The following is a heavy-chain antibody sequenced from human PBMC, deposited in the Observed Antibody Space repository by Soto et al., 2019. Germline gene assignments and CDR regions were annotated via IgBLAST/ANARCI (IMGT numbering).Heavy chain of an antibody. J-gene: IGHJ3*02. D-gene: IGHD3-22*01. Sequence: PGGSLRLSCAASGFTFSSYEMNWVRQAPGKGLEWVSYISSSGSTIYYADSVKGRFTISRDNAKNSLYLQMNSLRAEDTAVYYCARFSGIVVVIESVGNAFDTWGEWTIVTVS. V-gene: IGHV3-48*03. CDR1: GFTFSSYE. CDR3: ARFSGIVVVIESVGNAFDT. CDR2: ISSSGSTI.